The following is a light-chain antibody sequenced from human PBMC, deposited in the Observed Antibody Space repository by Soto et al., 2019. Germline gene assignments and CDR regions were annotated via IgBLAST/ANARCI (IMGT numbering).Light chain of an antibody. CDR2: GNS. V-gene: IGLV1-40*01. CDR1: SSNIGAGYD. Sequence: QPVLTQPPSVSGAPGQRVTISCTGSSSNIGAGYDVHWYQQLPGTAPKLLIYGNSNRPSGVPDRFSGSKSGTSASLAITGLQAEDEADYYCQSYDSSLSGSYVVFGGGTKVNVL. J-gene: IGLJ2*01. CDR3: QSYDSSLSGSYVV.